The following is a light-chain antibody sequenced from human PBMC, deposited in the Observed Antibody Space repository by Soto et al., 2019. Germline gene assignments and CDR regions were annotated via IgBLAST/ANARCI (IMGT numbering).Light chain of an antibody. V-gene: IGKV1-39*01. J-gene: IGKJ1*01. Sequence: DIQMTQSPSSLSASVGDRVTITCRASQSISSYLNWYQQKPGKAPKLLIYAASSLQSGVPSRFSGSGSGTDFTLTISSLQPEDFATYYCQQSSSTPRTFGQGTTADVK. CDR1: QSISSY. CDR2: AAS. CDR3: QQSSSTPRT.